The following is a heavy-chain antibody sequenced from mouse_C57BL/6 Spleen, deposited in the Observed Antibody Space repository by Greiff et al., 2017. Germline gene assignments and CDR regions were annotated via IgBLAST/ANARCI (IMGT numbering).Heavy chain of an antibody. J-gene: IGHJ3*01. D-gene: IGHD2-2*01. V-gene: IGHV2-9-1*01. CDR3: ARNYNVYDGWFAY. CDR2: IWTGGGT. Sequence: VKLVESGPGLVAPSQSLSITCTVSGFSLTSYAISWVRQPPGKGLEWLGDIWTGGGTNYNSAIKSRLSISKDNSKSQVFLKMNRLQTDDTARYYCARNYNVYDGWFAYWGQGTLVTVSA. CDR1: GFSLTSYA.